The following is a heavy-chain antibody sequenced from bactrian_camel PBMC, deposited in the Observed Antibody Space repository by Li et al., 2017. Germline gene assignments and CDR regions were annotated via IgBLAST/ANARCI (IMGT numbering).Heavy chain of an antibody. Sequence: VQLVESGGGSVQVGGSLTLSCAVSGHTYNNYCMGWFRQAPGKEREVVATLDSDGHAYYADSVKGRFTISQDNAKNTVHLQMIGLKPEDTATYWCSSRACRYGSTGQGTQVTVS. D-gene: IGHD3*01. CDR2: LDSDGHA. J-gene: IGHJ4*01. V-gene: IGHV3-3*01. CDR1: GHTYNNYC.